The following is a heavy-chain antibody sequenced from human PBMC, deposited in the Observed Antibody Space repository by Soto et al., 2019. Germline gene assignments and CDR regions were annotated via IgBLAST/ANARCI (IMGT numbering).Heavy chain of an antibody. J-gene: IGHJ4*02. Sequence: QVQLVESGGGAVQPGRSLRLSCAASGFTFTTYAIHWVRQAPGKGLEWVAVISNDGRSKYYADSVKGRFTISRDNSKNTLYLQMNSLRSDDTAVYYCARDQCFGGGRSCYYFDFWGQGTLVTVSS. CDR3: ARDQCFGGGRSCYYFDF. V-gene: IGHV3-30*04. D-gene: IGHD2-15*01. CDR2: ISNDGRSK. CDR1: GFTFTTYA.